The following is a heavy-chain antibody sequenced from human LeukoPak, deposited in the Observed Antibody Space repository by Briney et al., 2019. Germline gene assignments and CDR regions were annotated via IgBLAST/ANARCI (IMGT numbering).Heavy chain of an antibody. Sequence: PGGSLRLSCAASGFTFSSYAMSWVRQAPGKGLEWVSAISGSGGSTYYADSVKGRFTISRDNSKNTLYLQMNSLRAEDTAVYYCAKDYRITMVRGGIDYWGQGTLVTVSS. V-gene: IGHV3-23*01. CDR1: GFTFSSYA. CDR3: AKDYRITMVRGGIDY. CDR2: ISGSGGST. J-gene: IGHJ4*02. D-gene: IGHD3-10*01.